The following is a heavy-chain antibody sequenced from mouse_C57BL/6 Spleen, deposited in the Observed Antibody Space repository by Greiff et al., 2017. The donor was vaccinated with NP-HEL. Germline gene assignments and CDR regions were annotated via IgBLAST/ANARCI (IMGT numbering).Heavy chain of an antibody. Sequence: EVQGVESVAELVRPGASVKLSCTASGFNIKNTYMHWVKQRPEQGLEWIGRIDPANGNTKYAPQFQGKATITADTSSNTAYLQLSRLTSEDTAIYCCAIGGGYDSFFDYWGQGTTLTVSS. J-gene: IGHJ2*01. CDR3: AIGGGYDSFFDY. CDR1: GFNIKNTY. D-gene: IGHD2-4*01. CDR2: IDPANGNT. V-gene: IGHV14-3*01.